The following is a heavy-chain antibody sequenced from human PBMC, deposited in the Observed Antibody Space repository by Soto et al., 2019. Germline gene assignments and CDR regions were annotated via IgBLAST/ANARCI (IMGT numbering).Heavy chain of an antibody. CDR1: GGSFSGYY. CDR2: INHSGST. V-gene: IGHV4-34*01. J-gene: IGHJ3*02. Sequence: QVQLQQWGAGLLKPSETLSLTCAVYGGSFSGYYWSWILQPPGKGLEWIGEINHSGSTNYNPSLKSRVTISVDTSKNQFSLKLSSVTAADTAVYYCARGFSTYDAFDIWGQGTMVTVSS. CDR3: ARGFSTYDAFDI.